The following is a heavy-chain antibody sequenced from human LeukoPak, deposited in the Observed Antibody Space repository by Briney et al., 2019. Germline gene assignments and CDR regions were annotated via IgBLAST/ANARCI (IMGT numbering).Heavy chain of an antibody. CDR2: MNPNNGNT. J-gene: IGHJ5*02. D-gene: IGHD2-2*02. CDR3: VRDGEGGAISMNYWFDP. CDR1: GFTFTSYG. V-gene: IGHV1-8*01. Sequence: ASVKVSCKASGFTFTSYGINWVRQASGQGLEWMCGMNPNNGNTGYAQKFQGRVTMTRDTSISTGYMELRGLRSEDTAVYYCVRDGEGGAISMNYWFDPWGQGTLVTVSS.